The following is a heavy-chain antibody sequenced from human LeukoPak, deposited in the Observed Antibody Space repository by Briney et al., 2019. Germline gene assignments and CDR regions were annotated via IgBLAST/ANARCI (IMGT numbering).Heavy chain of an antibody. CDR2: INPSDTST. J-gene: IGHJ3*02. V-gene: IGHV1-46*01. CDR3: ARDQAFDI. CDR1: GSTFTSYY. Sequence: ASVKVSCKASGSTFTSYYIHWVRQAPGQGLEWMGIINPSDTSTNYAQEFQGRVTMTRDTSTSTVYMELSSLKSEDTAVYYCARDQAFDIWGQGTMVTVSS.